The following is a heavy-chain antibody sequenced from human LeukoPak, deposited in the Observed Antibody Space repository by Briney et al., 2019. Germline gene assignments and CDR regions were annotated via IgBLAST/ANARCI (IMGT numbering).Heavy chain of an antibody. CDR3: AGDGEYSFDY. CDR2: IKQDGSEK. CDR1: GFTFSSCW. D-gene: IGHD3-10*01. J-gene: IGHJ4*02. V-gene: IGHV3-7*01. Sequence: GGSLRLSCAASGFTFSSCWMSWVRQAPGKGLEWVANIKQDGSEKYYVDSVKGRFTISRDNAKNSLYLQMNSLRAEDTAAYYCAGDGEYSFDYWGQGTLVTVSS.